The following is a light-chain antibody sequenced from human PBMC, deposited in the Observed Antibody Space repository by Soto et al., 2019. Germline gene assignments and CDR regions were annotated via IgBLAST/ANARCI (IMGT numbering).Light chain of an antibody. CDR1: QTLLHSAGKTY. Sequence: DIVMTQNPLSLSVTPGQPASISCKSNQTLLHSAGKTYMYWFLQKAGQPPHLLMYEVSNRFSGVPERVSGSGSGTDFTRNISRVEAEDVGVYYCMQTIQLPYTFGQGTNLEIK. J-gene: IGKJ2*01. CDR2: EVS. CDR3: MQTIQLPYT. V-gene: IGKV2D-29*01.